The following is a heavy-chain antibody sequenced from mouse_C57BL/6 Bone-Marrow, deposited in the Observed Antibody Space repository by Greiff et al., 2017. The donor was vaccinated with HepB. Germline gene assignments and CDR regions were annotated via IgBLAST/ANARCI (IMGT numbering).Heavy chain of an antibody. V-gene: IGHV1-64*01. D-gene: IGHD1-1*02. CDR1: GYTFTSYW. Sequence: QVQLQQPGAELVKPGASVKVCCKASGYTFTSYWMHWVKRRTGQGLEWIGMIHPNSGSTNYNEKFKSKATLTVDKSSSTAYMQLSSLTSEDSAFYDCAGRPYCGRDYWGQVTPLTVSS. J-gene: IGHJ2*01. CDR2: IHPNSGST. CDR3: AGRPYCGRDY.